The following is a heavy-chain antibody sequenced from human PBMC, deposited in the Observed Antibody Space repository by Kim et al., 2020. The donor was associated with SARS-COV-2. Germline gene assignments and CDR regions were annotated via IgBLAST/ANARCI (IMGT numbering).Heavy chain of an antibody. CDR2: IKPDGSET. D-gene: IGHD2-21*02. J-gene: IGHJ4*02. Sequence: GGSLRLSCAASGFTFSNSWMSWVRQALGKGLEWVAHIKPDGSETYYVDSVKGRFTISRDNGKSSLSLQMESLRVEDTAIYYCTTGTAKWGQGTLVTVSS. CDR1: GFTFSNSW. V-gene: IGHV3-7*01. CDR3: TTGTAK.